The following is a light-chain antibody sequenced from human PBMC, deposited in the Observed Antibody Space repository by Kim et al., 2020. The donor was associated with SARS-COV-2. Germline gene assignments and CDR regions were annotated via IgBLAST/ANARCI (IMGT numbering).Light chain of an antibody. CDR3: QSYDTSLSAYV. V-gene: IGLV1-40*01. CDR1: SANIGTNYD. Sequence: QSVLTQPPSVSGAPGQRVTISCTGGSANIGTNYDVHWYQQFPGAAPKLLIYGSRNRPSGVPDRFSGSSSDTSASLAITGLQAEDEADYYCQSYDTSLSAYVFGTGTRSPS. J-gene: IGLJ1*01. CDR2: GSR.